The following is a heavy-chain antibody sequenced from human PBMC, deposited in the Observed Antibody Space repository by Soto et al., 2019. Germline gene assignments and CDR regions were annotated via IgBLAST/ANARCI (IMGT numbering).Heavy chain of an antibody. CDR2: IYSGGST. V-gene: IGHV3-53*04. Sequence: GGSLRLSCAASGFTVSSNYMSWVRQAPGKGLEWVSVIYSGGSTYYADSVKGRFTISRHNSKNTLYLQMNSLRAEDTAVYYCASQIYCSGGSCYDDYYMDVWGKGTTVTVSS. J-gene: IGHJ6*03. CDR3: ASQIYCSGGSCYDDYYMDV. CDR1: GFTVSSNY. D-gene: IGHD2-15*01.